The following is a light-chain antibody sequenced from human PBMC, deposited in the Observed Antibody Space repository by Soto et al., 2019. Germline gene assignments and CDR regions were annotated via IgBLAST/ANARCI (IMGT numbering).Light chain of an antibody. J-gene: IGLJ1*01. CDR3: AAWDDSLNGYV. CDR1: SSNIGSHT. V-gene: IGLV1-44*01. Sequence: QSVLTQPPSASETPGQRVTISCSGSSSNIGSHTVSWYQQLPGTAPKLLIYSNNQRPSGAPDRFSGSKSGTSASLAISGLQSEDEADYYCAAWDDSLNGYVFGTGTKLTVL. CDR2: SNN.